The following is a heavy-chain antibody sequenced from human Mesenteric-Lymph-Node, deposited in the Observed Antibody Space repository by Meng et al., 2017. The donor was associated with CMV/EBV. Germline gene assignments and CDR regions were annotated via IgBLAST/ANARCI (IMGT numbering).Heavy chain of an antibody. CDR1: GYSISSGYY. CDR2: IYHSGST. D-gene: IGHD5-24*01. Sequence: SETLSLTCSVSGYSISSGYYWAWIRQPPGKGLEWIGSIYHSGSTYYNPSLKSRVTISVDASKNQFSLELTSVTATDTAVYYCARGRDGYNLMGYLDDAFQVWGQGTMVTVSS. V-gene: IGHV4-38-2*02. CDR3: ARGRDGYNLMGYLDDAFQV. J-gene: IGHJ3*01.